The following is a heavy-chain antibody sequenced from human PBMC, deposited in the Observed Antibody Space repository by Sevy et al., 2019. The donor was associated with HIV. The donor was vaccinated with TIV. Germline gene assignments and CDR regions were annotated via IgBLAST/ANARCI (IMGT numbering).Heavy chain of an antibody. D-gene: IGHD3-3*01. CDR1: GFTFSSYS. CDR3: ARGASSTYDFWSGYLSGNWFDP. Sequence: GGSLRLSCAASGFTFSSYSMNWVRQAPGKGLEWVSYISSSSSTIYYADSVKGRFTISRDNAKNSLYLQMNSLRDEDTAVYYCARGASSTYDFWSGYLSGNWFDPWGQGTLVTVSS. V-gene: IGHV3-48*02. J-gene: IGHJ5*02. CDR2: ISSSSSTI.